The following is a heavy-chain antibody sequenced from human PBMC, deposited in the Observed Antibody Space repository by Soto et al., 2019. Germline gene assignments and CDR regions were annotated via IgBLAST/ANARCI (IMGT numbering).Heavy chain of an antibody. D-gene: IGHD2-2*01. CDR1: GFTFSSYS. Sequence: PGGSLRLSCAASGFTFSSYSMNWVRQAPGKGLEWVSSISSSSSYIYYADSVKGRFTISRDNAKNSLYLQMNSLRAEDTAVYYCARDPVRIEVVPAAGGGSYGMDVWGQGTTVTVSS. V-gene: IGHV3-21*01. CDR3: ARDPVRIEVVPAAGGGSYGMDV. CDR2: ISSSSSYI. J-gene: IGHJ6*02.